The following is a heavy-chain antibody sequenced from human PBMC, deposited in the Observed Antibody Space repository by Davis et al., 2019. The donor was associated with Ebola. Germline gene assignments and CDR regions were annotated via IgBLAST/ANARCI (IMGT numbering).Heavy chain of an antibody. D-gene: IGHD3-10*01. CDR3: TSTSDYYGSGSSLNYYYGMDV. J-gene: IGHJ6*02. V-gene: IGHV3-73*01. CDR1: GFTFSGSA. Sequence: PGGSLRLSCAASGFTFSGSAMHWVRQASGKGLEWVGRIRSKANSYATAYAASVKGRFTISRDDSKNTAYLQMNSLKTEDTAVYYCTSTSDYYGSGSSLNYYYGMDVWGQGTTVTVSS. CDR2: IRSKANSYAT.